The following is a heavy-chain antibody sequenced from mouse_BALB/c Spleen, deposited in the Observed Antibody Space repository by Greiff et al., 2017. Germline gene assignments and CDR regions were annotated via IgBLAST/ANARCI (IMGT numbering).Heavy chain of an antibody. J-gene: IGHJ4*01. Sequence: VKLMESGAELVKPGASVKLSCKASGYTFTEYIIHWVKQRSGQGLEWIGWFYPGSGSIKYNEKFKDKATLTADKSSSTVYMELSRLTSEDSAVYFCARGTMILYAMDYWGQGTSVTVSS. D-gene: IGHD2-4*01. CDR2: FYPGSGSI. CDR1: GYTFTEYI. CDR3: ARGTMILYAMDY. V-gene: IGHV1-62-2*01.